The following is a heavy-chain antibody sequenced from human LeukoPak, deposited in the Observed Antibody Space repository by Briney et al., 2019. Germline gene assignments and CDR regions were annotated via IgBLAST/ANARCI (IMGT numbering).Heavy chain of an antibody. CDR2: TKQDGSEN. V-gene: IGHV3-7*01. CDR3: ARDFRFHDDY. CDR1: GFSLSSYW. J-gene: IGHJ4*02. Sequence: GGSLRLSCVASGFSLSSYWVTWVRQAPGKGLEWVGNTKQDGSENYYMDSVKGRFTISRDNAKNSVYLQMNSLRVEDTAVYYCARDFRFHDDYWGQGTLVTVSS.